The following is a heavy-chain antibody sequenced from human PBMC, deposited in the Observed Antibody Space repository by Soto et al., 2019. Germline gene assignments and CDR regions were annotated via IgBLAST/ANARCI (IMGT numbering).Heavy chain of an antibody. Sequence: QVQLVQSGAEVKKPGSSLKVSCKASGGTPSNSAISWVRQAPGQGLEWMGGIIPVFGLVKYAQNFQGRVTITADESTNTAYMELRSLRPEDTAVYYCAGGRIVVVGSRAYYGMDVWGQGTTVAVSS. V-gene: IGHV1-69*12. J-gene: IGHJ6*02. CDR3: AGGRIVVVGSRAYYGMDV. CDR1: GGTPSNSA. D-gene: IGHD3-22*01. CDR2: IIPVFGLV.